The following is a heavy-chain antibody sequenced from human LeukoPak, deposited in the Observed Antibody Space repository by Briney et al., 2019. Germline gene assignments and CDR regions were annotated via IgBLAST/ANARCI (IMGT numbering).Heavy chain of an antibody. CDR1: GASYNAYY. J-gene: IGHJ4*02. D-gene: IGHD3-3*01. V-gene: IGHV4-34*01. CDR3: AVGITILGVAASFDS. CDR2: IDHRGTA. Sequence: SETLSLTWAVYGASYNAYYWSWIRQPPGKGLEWIGDIDHRGTATYNPSLKSRLTISADASKNQFSLKLNSVTDADTAVYYCAVGITILGVAASFDSWGQGNLVIVSS.